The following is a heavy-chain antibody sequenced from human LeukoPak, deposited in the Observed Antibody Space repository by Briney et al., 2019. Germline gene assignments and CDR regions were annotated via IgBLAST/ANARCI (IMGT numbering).Heavy chain of an antibody. CDR2: IWYDGSNK. J-gene: IGHJ4*02. V-gene: IGHV3-33*01. D-gene: IGHD3-22*01. CDR1: GFTFSSYG. CDR3: ARDPPYYYDSSGYYQGYFDY. Sequence: PGGSLRLSCAASGFTFSSYGMHWVRQAAGKGLGWVAVIWYDGSNKYYADSVKGRFTISRDNSKNTLYLQMNSLRAEDTAVYYCARDPPYYYDSSGYYQGYFDYWGQGTLVTVSS.